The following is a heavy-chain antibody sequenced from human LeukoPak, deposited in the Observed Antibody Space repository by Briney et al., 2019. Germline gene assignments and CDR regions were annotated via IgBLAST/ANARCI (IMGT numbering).Heavy chain of an antibody. D-gene: IGHD1-26*01. J-gene: IGHJ6*01. CDR3: AKMKGHPLPKYYMDV. CDR2: ISGSGDNT. CDR1: ELTFSGFA. Sequence: VGSLRVSPAATELTFSGFAMSSVRRTPGKGLKWVSGISGSGDNTLYADSVKGRFTISRDNSKNTLYLEMNSLRAEDTAIYYCAKMKGHPLPKYYMDVWGQGTTVTVSS. V-gene: IGHV3-23*01.